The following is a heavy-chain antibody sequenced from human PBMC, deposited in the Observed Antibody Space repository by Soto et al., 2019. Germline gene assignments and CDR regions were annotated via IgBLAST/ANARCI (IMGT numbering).Heavy chain of an antibody. V-gene: IGHV1-2*02. Sequence: ASVKVSCKTSGYTFIGYYMHWVRQAPGQGLECLGWINPNSGATIYAQKFQARVTMTRDTSINTAYIELSRLRSDDTAVYYCARDSYYDILTGYSRNAFDIWGQGTMVTVSS. CDR2: INPNSGAT. CDR1: GYTFIGYY. CDR3: ARDSYYDILTGYSRNAFDI. J-gene: IGHJ3*02. D-gene: IGHD3-9*01.